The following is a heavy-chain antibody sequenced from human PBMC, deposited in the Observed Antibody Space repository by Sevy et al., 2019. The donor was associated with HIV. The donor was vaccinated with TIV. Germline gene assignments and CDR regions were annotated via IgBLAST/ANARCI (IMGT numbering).Heavy chain of an antibody. CDR3: ARVREYDSRDFDY. V-gene: IGHV3-21*06. D-gene: IGHD3-22*01. J-gene: IGHJ4*02. Sequence: GESLKISCAASGFTFSSYTMKWVRQAPGKGLEFVSSISSSDNYIYYADPVKGRFTMCRDNVKNSLYLQMNRLRAEDTAVYYCARVREYDSRDFDYWGQGTQVTVSS. CDR1: GFTFSSYT. CDR2: ISSSDNYI.